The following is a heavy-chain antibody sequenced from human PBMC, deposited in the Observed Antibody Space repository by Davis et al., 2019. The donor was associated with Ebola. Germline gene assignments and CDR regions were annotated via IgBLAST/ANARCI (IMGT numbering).Heavy chain of an antibody. CDR2: IYYSGST. CDR1: GGSFSGYY. V-gene: IGHV4-59*01. CDR3: ARDAYYYDSSGYYGRGGFDY. J-gene: IGHJ4*02. Sequence: MPSETLSLTCAVYGGSFSGYYWSWIRQPPGKGLEWIGYIYYSGSTNYNPSLKSRVTISVDTSKNQFSLKLSSVTAADTAVYYCARDAYYYDSSGYYGRGGFDYWGQGTLVTVSS. D-gene: IGHD3-22*01.